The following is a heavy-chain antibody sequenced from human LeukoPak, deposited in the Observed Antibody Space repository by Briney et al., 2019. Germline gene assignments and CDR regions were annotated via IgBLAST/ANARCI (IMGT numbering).Heavy chain of an antibody. CDR3: ARQRRSSGWPNDY. V-gene: IGHV5-51*01. CDR1: GSISSNYW. J-gene: IGHJ4*02. D-gene: IGHD6-19*01. Sequence: GTPLHISSDAAGSISSNYWIWCGRQLPGKGLEWMGIIYPDVSDTRYSPSFQGQVTITADKSISTAYLQWSSLKASDNAMYYCARQRRSSGWPNDYWGQGTLVTVSS. CDR2: IYPDVSDT.